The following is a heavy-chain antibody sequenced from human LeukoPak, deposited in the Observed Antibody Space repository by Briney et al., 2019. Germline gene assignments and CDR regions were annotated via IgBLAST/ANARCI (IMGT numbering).Heavy chain of an antibody. V-gene: IGHV1-69*01. CDR2: IIPIFGTA. D-gene: IGHD3-22*01. Sequence: SVKVSCKASGGTFSSYAISWVRQAPGQGLEWMGGIIPIFGTANYAQKFQGRLTITVDESTSTTYMELSSLRSEDTAVYYCARDPRYLYDSSDYFPHYFDYWGQGTLVTVSS. J-gene: IGHJ4*02. CDR3: ARDPRYLYDSSDYFPHYFDY. CDR1: GGTFSSYA.